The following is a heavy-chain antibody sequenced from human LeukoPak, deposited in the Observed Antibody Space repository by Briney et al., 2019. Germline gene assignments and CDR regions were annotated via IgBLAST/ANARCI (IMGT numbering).Heavy chain of an antibody. V-gene: IGHV7-4-1*02. CDR3: AREAYTSAYYFDY. CDR1: GYTFTTYA. CDR2: INTNTGNP. D-gene: IGHD3-16*01. J-gene: IGHJ4*02. Sequence: ASVTVSFTSSGYTFTTYAMNWGRQAPGQGPEGLGWINTNTGNPRYAQGFTGRFVFSLDTSVSTAYLQISSLKAEDTAVYYCAREAYTSAYYFDYWGQGTLVTVSS.